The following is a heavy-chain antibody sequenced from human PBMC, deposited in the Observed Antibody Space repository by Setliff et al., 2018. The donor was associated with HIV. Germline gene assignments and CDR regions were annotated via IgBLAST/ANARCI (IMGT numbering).Heavy chain of an antibody. CDR2: IIPIFGTA. CDR1: GYTFTGYY. D-gene: IGHD4-4*01. CDR3: ARAYSNSYYYYYYMDV. J-gene: IGHJ6*03. V-gene: IGHV1-69*13. Sequence: SVKVSCKSSGYTFTGYYIHWVRQAPGQGLEWMGGIIPIFGTANYAQKFQGRVTITADESTSTAYMELSSLRSEDTAAYYCARAYSNSYYYYYYMDVWGKGTTVTVSS.